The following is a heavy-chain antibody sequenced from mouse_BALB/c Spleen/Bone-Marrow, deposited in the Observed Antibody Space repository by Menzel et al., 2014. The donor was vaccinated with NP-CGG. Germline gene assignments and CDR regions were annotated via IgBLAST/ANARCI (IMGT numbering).Heavy chain of an antibody. D-gene: IGHD2-12*01. V-gene: IGHV1-62-2*01. J-gene: IGHJ4*01. CDR3: ARHEDLDIRRRLGAMDY. Sequence: QVQLKHSGAELVKPGASVKLSCKASGYTFTEYIIHWIKQRSGQGLEWIGWFFPGSGSIKYNEKFKNKATLTADKSSSTVYMELSRLTSEDSAVYFCARHEDLDIRRRLGAMDYWGQGTSVTVSS. CDR1: GYTFTEYI. CDR2: FFPGSGSI.